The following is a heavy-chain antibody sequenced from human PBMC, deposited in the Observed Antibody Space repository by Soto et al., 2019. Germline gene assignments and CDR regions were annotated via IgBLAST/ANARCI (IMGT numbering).Heavy chain of an antibody. J-gene: IGHJ4*02. CDR3: ARVDHRGYFSVLTDF. D-gene: IGHD3-10*02. Sequence: SETLSLTCTVSGGSISGGDYYWSWIRQPPGKGLEWIGYIYYSGSTYYNPSLKSRVTISVDTSKNQFSLKLSSVTAADTAVYYCARVDHRGYFSVLTDFWGQGILVTVSS. CDR1: GGSISGGDYY. V-gene: IGHV4-30-4*01. CDR2: IYYSGST.